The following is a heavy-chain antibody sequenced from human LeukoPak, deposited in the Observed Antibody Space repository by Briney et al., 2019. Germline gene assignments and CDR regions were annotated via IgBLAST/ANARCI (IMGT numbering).Heavy chain of an antibody. CDR2: SSSSCSTI. D-gene: IGHD2-15*01. J-gene: IGHJ4*02. Sequence: GGSLRLSFAASGFTFSSYEMNWVRQAPGKGLEGVSYSSSSCSTIYYADSVKGRFTISRHNAKNSLYLQMNSLRAEDTAVYYCARGYCSGGSCYSWVYWGQGTLVTVSS. V-gene: IGHV3-48*03. CDR1: GFTFSSYE. CDR3: ARGYCSGGSCYSWVY.